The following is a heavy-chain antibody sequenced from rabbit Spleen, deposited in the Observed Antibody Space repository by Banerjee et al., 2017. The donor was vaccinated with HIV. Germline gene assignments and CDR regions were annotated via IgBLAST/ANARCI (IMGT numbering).Heavy chain of an antibody. J-gene: IGHJ4*01. Sequence: QQQLEESGGGLVKPEGSLTLTCKASGFSFSDRDVMCWVRQAPGKGLQWIACINTYTARPVYATWAKGRFTISRTSSTTVTLQMTSLTVADTATYFCARDAGRGDYIDGVFNLWGPGTLVTVS. CDR2: INTYTARP. CDR1: GFSFSDRDV. CDR3: ARDAGRGDYIDGVFNL. V-gene: IGHV1S45*01. D-gene: IGHD8-1*01.